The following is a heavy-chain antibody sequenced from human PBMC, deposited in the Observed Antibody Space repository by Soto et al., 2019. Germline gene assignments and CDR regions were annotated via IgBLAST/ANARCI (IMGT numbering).Heavy chain of an antibody. Sequence: LSLTCAVYGGSFSGYYWSWIRRPPGKGLEWIGEINHSGSTNYNPSLKSRVTISVDTSKNQFSLKLSSVTAADTAVYYCAGQNDSSGPLDQYWGQGTLVTVSS. CDR3: AGQNDSSGPLDQY. D-gene: IGHD3-22*01. CDR1: GGSFSGYY. CDR2: INHSGST. J-gene: IGHJ4*02. V-gene: IGHV4-34*01.